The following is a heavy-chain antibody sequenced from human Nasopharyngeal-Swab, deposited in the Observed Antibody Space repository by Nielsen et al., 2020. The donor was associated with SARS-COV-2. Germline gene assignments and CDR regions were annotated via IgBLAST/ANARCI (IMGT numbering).Heavy chain of an antibody. J-gene: IGHJ4*02. V-gene: IGHV4-4*02. CDR3: ARCIAAAGPAPDY. CDR2: IYHSGST. CDR1: GGSISSSNW. D-gene: IGHD6-13*01. Sequence: SDTLSLTCAVSGGSISSSNWWSWVRQPPGKGLEWIGEIYHSGSTNYNPSLKSRVTISVDTSKNQFSLKLSSVTAADTAVYYCARCIAAAGPAPDYWGQGTLVTVSS.